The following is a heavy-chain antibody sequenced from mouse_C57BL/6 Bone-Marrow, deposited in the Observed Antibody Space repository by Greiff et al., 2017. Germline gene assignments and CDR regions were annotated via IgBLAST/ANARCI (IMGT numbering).Heavy chain of an antibody. J-gene: IGHJ1*03. CDR1: GFTFSDYY. Sequence: DVQLVESEGGLVQPGSSMKLSCTASGFTFSDYYMAWVRQVPEKGLEWVANLNYDGSSTYYLDSLQSRFIISRDNAKNILYLQMSSLKSEDTATYYCARDRSTTAPYWYFDVWGTGTTVTVSS. D-gene: IGHD1-2*01. V-gene: IGHV5-16*01. CDR2: LNYDGSST. CDR3: ARDRSTTAPYWYFDV.